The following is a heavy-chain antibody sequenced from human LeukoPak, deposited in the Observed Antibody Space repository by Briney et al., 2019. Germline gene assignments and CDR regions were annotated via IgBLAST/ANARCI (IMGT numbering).Heavy chain of an antibody. V-gene: IGHV3-7*01. Sequence: GGSLRLSCAASGITFSNYWMNWVRQAPGKGLEWVANINQDGSEKYYADSVKGRFTISRDNSKNTLYLQMNSLRAEDTAVYYCARRFLGDFDYWGQGTLVTVSS. CDR3: ARRFLGDFDY. J-gene: IGHJ4*02. CDR1: GITFSNYW. CDR2: INQDGSEK. D-gene: IGHD3-3*01.